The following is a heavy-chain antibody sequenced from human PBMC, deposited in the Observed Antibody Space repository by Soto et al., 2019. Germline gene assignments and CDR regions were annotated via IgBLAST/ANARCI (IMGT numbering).Heavy chain of an antibody. Sequence: EVQLLESGGALVQPGGSLRLSCAASGFAFSNYPMSWVRQAPGKGLEWVSGITVSGASTYYADSVKGRFTISRDNYKNLLYLEMNSLRAEDTAVYYCAKEGSTLIVGNWFDTWGQGALVTVSS. J-gene: IGHJ5*02. CDR3: AKEGSTLIVGNWFDT. CDR1: GFAFSNYP. CDR2: ITVSGAST. D-gene: IGHD3-22*01. V-gene: IGHV3-23*01.